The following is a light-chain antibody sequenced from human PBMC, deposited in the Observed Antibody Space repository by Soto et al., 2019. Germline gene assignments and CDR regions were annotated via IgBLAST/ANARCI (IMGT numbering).Light chain of an antibody. CDR3: QQANSFPLT. CDR2: AAS. V-gene: IGKV1-12*01. Sequence: DIQMTQSPSSVSASVGDRVNITCRASQGISSWLAWYQQKPGNATNLLIYAASRLRSGVASRFSSSVYGTDFTLTISSLKPKDFATYYGQQANSFPLTFGGGTKVEIK. CDR1: QGISSW. J-gene: IGKJ4*01.